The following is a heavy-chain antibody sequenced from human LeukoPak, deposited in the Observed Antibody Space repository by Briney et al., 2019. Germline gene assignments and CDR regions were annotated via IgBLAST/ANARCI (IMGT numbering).Heavy chain of an antibody. CDR1: GFTFSSYG. CDR3: ARTVGAQLGIDY. Sequence: GGSLRLSCAASGFTFSSYGMDWVRQAPGKGLEWVAFIRYDGSNKYYADSVKGRFTISRDNSKNTLYLQMNSLRAEDTAVYYCARTVGAQLGIDYWGQGTLVTVSS. V-gene: IGHV3-30*02. D-gene: IGHD2-2*01. CDR2: IRYDGSNK. J-gene: IGHJ4*02.